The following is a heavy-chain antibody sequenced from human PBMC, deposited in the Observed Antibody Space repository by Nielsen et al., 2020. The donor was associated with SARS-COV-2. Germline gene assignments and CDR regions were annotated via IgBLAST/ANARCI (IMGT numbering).Heavy chain of an antibody. CDR3: AKARAGRYPQSRILDN. CDR2: MSYDGSLK. Sequence: GESLKISCVASGFTFSSYGIHWVRQAPGKGLDWVAVMSYDGSLKFYADSVKGRFTISRDNSKNTLYLQMNSLRAEDTAVYYCAKARAGRYPQSRILDNWAQGTLVTVSA. J-gene: IGHJ4*02. D-gene: IGHD2-21*01. V-gene: IGHV3-30*18. CDR1: GFTFSSYG.